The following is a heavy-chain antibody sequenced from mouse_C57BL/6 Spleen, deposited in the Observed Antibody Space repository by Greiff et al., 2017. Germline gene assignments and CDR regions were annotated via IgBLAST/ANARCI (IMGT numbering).Heavy chain of an antibody. J-gene: IGHJ4*01. CDR1: GYTFTSYN. CDR2: IYPGNGDT. V-gene: IGHV1-12*01. Sequence: SGAELVRPGASVKMSCKASGYTFTSYNMHWVKQTPRQGLEWIGAIYPGNGDTSYNQKFKGKATLTVDKSSSTAYMQLSSLTSEDSAVYFCARSRYGNSRYAMDYWGQGTSVTVSS. D-gene: IGHD2-1*01. CDR3: ARSRYGNSRYAMDY.